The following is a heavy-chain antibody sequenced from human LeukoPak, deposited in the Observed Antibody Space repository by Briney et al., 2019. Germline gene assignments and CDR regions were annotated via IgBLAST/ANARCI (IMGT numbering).Heavy chain of an antibody. CDR2: INPSGDTT. CDR1: GFTFSSYA. J-gene: IGHJ4*02. CDR3: AKDPRLVRGVIVDY. Sequence: GGSLRLSCVASGFTFSSYAMSWVRQAPGKGLEWVSAINPSGDTTNYADSVKGRFTISRDNYKNTLYLLMSSLRAEDTAVYYCAKDPRLVRGVIVDYWGQGTLVTVSS. V-gene: IGHV3-23*01. D-gene: IGHD3-10*01.